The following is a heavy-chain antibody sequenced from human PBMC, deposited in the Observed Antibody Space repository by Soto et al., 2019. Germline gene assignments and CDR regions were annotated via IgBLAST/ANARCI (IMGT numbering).Heavy chain of an antibody. CDR3: ATLQNLDY. D-gene: IGHD1-1*01. CDR1: GFNFAPYV. CDR2: ISYDGSNK. V-gene: IGHV3-30*03. J-gene: IGHJ4*02. Sequence: GSLRLSCAASGFNFAPYVMHWVRQAPGKGLEWVAVISYDGSNKHYADSVKGRFTISRDNSKNTLYLQMNSLRAEDTAVYYCATLQNLDYWGQGTLVTVSS.